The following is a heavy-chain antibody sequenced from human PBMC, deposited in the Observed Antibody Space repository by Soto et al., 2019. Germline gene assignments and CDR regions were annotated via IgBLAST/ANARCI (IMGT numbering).Heavy chain of an antibody. CDR3: ASGFDSDGLYNGGHP. CDR2: ILHIGST. V-gene: IGHV4-4*02. J-gene: IGHJ5*02. Sequence: VQLQESGPVLVKPSGTLSLTCTVSGGSISTTNWWSWVCQSPGKVLGWIGEILHIGSTNYNPSLQSRVPPSIDQSTHQFSLRLSSVTAADTAVYYCASGFDSDGLYNGGHPWGQGTLVSVSS. D-gene: IGHD3-22*01. CDR1: GGSISTTNW.